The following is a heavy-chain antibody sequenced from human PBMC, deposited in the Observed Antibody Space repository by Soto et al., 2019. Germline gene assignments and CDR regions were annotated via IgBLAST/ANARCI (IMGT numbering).Heavy chain of an antibody. CDR1: GYSISGGYY. Sequence: DTLSLTWAVSGYSISGGYYWGWIRQPPGKGLEWIGSIYHSGSTYFNPSLKSRVTISVDSSKNHLSLKLTSVTAADTAVYFCARGYSGSYFDFWGQGNLVTVSS. CDR2: IYHSGST. V-gene: IGHV4-38-2*01. CDR3: ARGYSGSYFDF. J-gene: IGHJ4*02. D-gene: IGHD1-26*01.